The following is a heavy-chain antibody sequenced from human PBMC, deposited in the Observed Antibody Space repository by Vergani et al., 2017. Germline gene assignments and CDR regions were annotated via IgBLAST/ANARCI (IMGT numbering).Heavy chain of an antibody. Sequence: EVQLVQSGAEVKKPGESLKISCKGSGYSFTSYWIGWVRQMPGKGLEWMGIIYPGDSATRYSPSFQGQVTSSADKSISTACLQLGSLKTSDTATYYCAKTHDFSSLYSAYNWFDPWGQGTQVTVSS. CDR1: GYSFTSYW. J-gene: IGHJ5*02. V-gene: IGHV5-51*03. CDR3: AKTHDFSSLYSAYNWFDP. D-gene: IGHD3-3*01. CDR2: IYPGDSAT.